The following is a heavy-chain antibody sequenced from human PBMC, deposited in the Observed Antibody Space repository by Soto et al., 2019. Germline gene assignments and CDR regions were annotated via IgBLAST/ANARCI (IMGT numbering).Heavy chain of an antibody. D-gene: IGHD3-10*01. CDR3: ARIQDYYGSGSYQPPYYYYYYGMDV. J-gene: IGHJ6*02. V-gene: IGHV1-18*04. CDR1: GYTFTSYG. CDR2: ISAYNGNT. Sequence: ASVKVSCKASGYTFTSYGISWVRQAPGQGLEWMGWISAYNGNTNYAQKLQGRVTMTTDTSTSTAYMELRSLRSDDTAVYYCARIQDYYGSGSYQPPYYYYYYGMDVWGQGTTVTVSS.